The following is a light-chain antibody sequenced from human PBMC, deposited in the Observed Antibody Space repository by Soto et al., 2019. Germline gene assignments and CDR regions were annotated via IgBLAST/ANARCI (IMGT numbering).Light chain of an antibody. J-gene: IGKJ1*01. Sequence: EIVLTQSPATLSLSPGEMATLSCRASQSVSSYLAWYQQKLGQAPRLLIYDASNRATGIPARFSGSGSGTDFTLTISGLEPEDFAVYYCQQRSNWPRTFGQGTKVDIK. CDR1: QSVSSY. V-gene: IGKV3-11*01. CDR2: DAS. CDR3: QQRSNWPRT.